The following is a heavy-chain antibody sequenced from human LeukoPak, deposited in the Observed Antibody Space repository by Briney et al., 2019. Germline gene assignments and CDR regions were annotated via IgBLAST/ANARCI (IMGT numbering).Heavy chain of an antibody. J-gene: IGHJ3*02. CDR2: ISCSGSTI. Sequence: GGSLRLSCAASGFTFSDYYMSWIRQAPGKGLEWVSYISCSGSTIYYADSVKGRFTISRDNAKNSLYLQMNSLRAEDTAVYYCARAIADDAFDIWGEGTMVTVSS. D-gene: IGHD3-16*02. CDR1: GFTFSDYY. V-gene: IGHV3-11*01. CDR3: ARAIADDAFDI.